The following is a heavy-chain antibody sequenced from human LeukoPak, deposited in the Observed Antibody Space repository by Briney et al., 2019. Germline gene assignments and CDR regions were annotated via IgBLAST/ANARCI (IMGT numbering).Heavy chain of an antibody. Sequence: GGSLRLSCAASGFTFSDYYMSWIRQAPGKGLEWVSYISSSGSTIYYADPVKGRFTISRDNAKNSLYLQMNSLRAEDTAVYYCARVPGIVVVPAAYFQHWGQGTLVTVSS. V-gene: IGHV3-11*04. J-gene: IGHJ1*01. CDR1: GFTFSDYY. CDR3: ARVPGIVVVPAAYFQH. CDR2: ISSSGSTI. D-gene: IGHD2-2*01.